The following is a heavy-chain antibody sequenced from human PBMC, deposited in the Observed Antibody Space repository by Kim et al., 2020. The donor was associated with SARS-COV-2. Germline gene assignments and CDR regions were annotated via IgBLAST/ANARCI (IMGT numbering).Heavy chain of an antibody. Sequence: GGSLRLSCAASGFTFSSYWMHWVRQAPGKGLVWVASINSDGSRTNYADSVKGRFTISRDNAKNTLYLQMNSLRAEDTAVYYCARDGLAFDYWGQGTLVTFSS. J-gene: IGHJ4*02. CDR1: GFTFSSYW. D-gene: IGHD3-16*01. CDR3: ARDGLAFDY. V-gene: IGHV3-74*01. CDR2: INSDGSRT.